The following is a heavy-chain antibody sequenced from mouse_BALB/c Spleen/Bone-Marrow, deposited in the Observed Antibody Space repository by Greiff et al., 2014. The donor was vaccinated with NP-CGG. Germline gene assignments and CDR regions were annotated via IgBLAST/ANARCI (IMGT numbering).Heavy chain of an antibody. CDR1: GYTFTSYY. CDR2: IYPGNVNT. CDR3: AREGGRYDFDY. J-gene: IGHJ2*01. V-gene: IGHV1S56*01. D-gene: IGHD2-14*01. Sequence: QVQLQQSGPELVKPGASVRISCKASGYTFTSYYIHWVKQRPGQGLEWIGWIYPGNVNTKYNEKFEGKATLTADKSSSTAYMQLSSLTSEDSAVYFCAREGGRYDFDYWGQGTTLTVSS.